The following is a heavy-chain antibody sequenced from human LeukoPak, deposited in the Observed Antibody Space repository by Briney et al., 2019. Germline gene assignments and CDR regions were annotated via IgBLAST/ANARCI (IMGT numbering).Heavy chain of an antibody. V-gene: IGHV3-15*01. CDR1: GLTFSDDY. CDR2: IKSKTDGGTT. Sequence: GGSLRLSYVVSGLTFSDDYIGWVRQAPGKGLEWVGRIKSKTDGGTTDYAAPVKGRFTISRDDSKNTLYLQMNSLKTEDTAVYYCTTEYYYDSSRYDYKGCWGQGTLVTVSS. D-gene: IGHD3-22*01. CDR3: TTEYYYDSSRYDYKGC. J-gene: IGHJ4*02.